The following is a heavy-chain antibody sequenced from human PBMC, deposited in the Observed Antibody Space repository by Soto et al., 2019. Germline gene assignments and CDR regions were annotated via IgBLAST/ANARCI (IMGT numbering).Heavy chain of an antibody. Sequence: SETLSLTCTVSGDSISSDYYHWTWIRQSPGKGLEWIGYIHHSGSILYNPSLKSRVTISVDTSKNQFSLHLSSVTAADTAVYYCARAPSFFSPREVARGFFHLCGQGSLVTVYS. CDR3: ARAPSFFSPREVARGFFHL. CDR2: IHHSGSI. V-gene: IGHV4-30-4*08. D-gene: IGHD5-12*01. CDR1: GDSISSDYYH. J-gene: IGHJ1*01.